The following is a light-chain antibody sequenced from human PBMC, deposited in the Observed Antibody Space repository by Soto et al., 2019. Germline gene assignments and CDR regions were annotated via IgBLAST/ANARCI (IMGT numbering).Light chain of an antibody. Sequence: QSVLTQPPSVSGAPGQRVTISCTGSSSNIGAGYDVHWYQQLPGTAPKLLTYGNSNRPSGVPDRFSGSKSGTSASLAITGLQAEDEADYYCESYDSSRSVLFGGGTKLTVL. CDR2: GNS. J-gene: IGLJ2*01. CDR3: ESYDSSRSVL. CDR1: SSNIGAGYD. V-gene: IGLV1-40*01.